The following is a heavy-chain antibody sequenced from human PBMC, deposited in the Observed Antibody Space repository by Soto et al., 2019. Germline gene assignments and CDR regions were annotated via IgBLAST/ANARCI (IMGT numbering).Heavy chain of an antibody. D-gene: IGHD6-13*01. V-gene: IGHV4-34*01. Sequence: SQTLSLTCAVYGGSFSGYYWSWIRQPPGKGLEWIGEINHSGSTNYNPSLKSRVTISVDTSKNQFSLKLSSVTAADTAVYYCARAGGRLGSSLVRRIHWFDPWGQGTLVTVSS. CDR1: GGSFSGYY. J-gene: IGHJ5*02. CDR2: INHSGST. CDR3: ARAGGRLGSSLVRRIHWFDP.